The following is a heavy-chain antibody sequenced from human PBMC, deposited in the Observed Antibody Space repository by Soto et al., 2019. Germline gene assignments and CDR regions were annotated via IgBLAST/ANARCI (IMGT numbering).Heavy chain of an antibody. D-gene: IGHD3-22*01. Sequence: SYDVHWIRKKQGKGLEWVAVISYDGSNKYYADSVNGRFTISRDNSKNTLYLQMNSLRAEDTAVYYCAREEVVITAYYYYGMDVCGQGPSVTV. CDR1: SYD. CDR2: ISYDGSNK. J-gene: IGHJ6*01. V-gene: IGHV3-30*19. CDR3: AREEVVITAYYYYGMDV.